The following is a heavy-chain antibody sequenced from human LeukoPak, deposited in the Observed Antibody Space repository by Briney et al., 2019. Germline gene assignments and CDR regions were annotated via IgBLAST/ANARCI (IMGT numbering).Heavy chain of an antibody. D-gene: IGHD3-10*01. CDR3: AGGSGLPHFDY. V-gene: IGHV4-59*01. J-gene: IGHJ4*02. CDR2: IYYSGTT. Sequence: SETLSLTCTVSGGSISSYYWSWIRQPPGKGLEWIGYIYYSGTTNNNPSLKSRVTISVDTSKNQFSLKLTSVTAADTAVYYCAGGSGLPHFDYWGQGTLVTVSS. CDR1: GGSISSYY.